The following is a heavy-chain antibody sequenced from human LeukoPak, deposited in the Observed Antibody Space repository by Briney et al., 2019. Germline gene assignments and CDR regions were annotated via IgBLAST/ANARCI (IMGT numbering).Heavy chain of an antibody. CDR1: GFTFSSYE. Sequence: GGSLRLSCAASGFTFSSYEMNWVRQAPGKGLEWVSYISSSGSTIYYADSVKGRFTISRDNAKNSLYLQMNSLRAEDAAVYYCARVSPNTVTTLQYFDYWGQGTLVTVSS. CDR2: ISSSGSTI. J-gene: IGHJ4*02. V-gene: IGHV3-48*03. D-gene: IGHD4-17*01. CDR3: ARVSPNTVTTLQYFDY.